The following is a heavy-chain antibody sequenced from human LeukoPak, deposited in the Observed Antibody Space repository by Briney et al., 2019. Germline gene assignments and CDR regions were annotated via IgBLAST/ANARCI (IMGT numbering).Heavy chain of an antibody. J-gene: IGHJ4*02. D-gene: IGHD1-26*01. CDR1: GFTFSSYA. CDR2: ISYDRSNK. CDR3: ANRADYSGSYPVDY. Sequence: PGGSLRLSCAASGFTFSSYAMHWVRQAPGKGLEWVAVISYDRSNKYYADSVKGRFTISRDNSKNTLYLQMNSLRAEDTAVYYCANRADYSGSYPVDYWGQGTLVTVSS. V-gene: IGHV3-30-3*01.